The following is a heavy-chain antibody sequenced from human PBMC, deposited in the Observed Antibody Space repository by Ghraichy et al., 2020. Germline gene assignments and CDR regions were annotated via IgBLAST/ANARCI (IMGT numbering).Heavy chain of an antibody. CDR2: ISGNGGGT. CDR1: GFTFSSYA. J-gene: IGHJ4*02. D-gene: IGHD1-1*01. CDR3: LKWHSTGTV. V-gene: IGHV3-64D*09. Sequence: GSLRLSCSASGFTFSSYALHWVRQAPGKGLEYISAISGNGGGTYYADSVRGRVTISRDNSENTLYLQMSSLRPEDTAVYYCLKWHSTGTVWGQGTLVTVSS.